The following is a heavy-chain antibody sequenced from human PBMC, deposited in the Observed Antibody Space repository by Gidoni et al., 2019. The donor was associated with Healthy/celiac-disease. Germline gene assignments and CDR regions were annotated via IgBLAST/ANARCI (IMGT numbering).Heavy chain of an antibody. D-gene: IGHD1-26*01. Sequence: QVQLVQSGAAVKKPGSSVKVSCKASGGTFSSYAISWVRQAPGQGLEWMGRIIPILGIANYAQKFQGRVTITADKSTSTAYMELSSLRSEDTAVYYCARALVGATLYDAFDIWGQGTMVTVSS. CDR3: ARALVGATLYDAFDI. CDR2: IIPILGIA. V-gene: IGHV1-69*09. CDR1: GGTFSSYA. J-gene: IGHJ3*02.